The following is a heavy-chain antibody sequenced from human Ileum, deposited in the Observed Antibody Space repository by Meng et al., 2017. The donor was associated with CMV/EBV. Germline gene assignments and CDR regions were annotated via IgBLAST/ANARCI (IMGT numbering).Heavy chain of an antibody. J-gene: IGHJ5*02. CDR3: ARVSNTCLECWFDP. V-gene: IGHV1-18*01. CDR2: IRVDNGNT. D-gene: IGHD3-3*01. Sequence: QGQLVKSGVEGKKPWATVEVSWQASGYTFSTYGIPWGRQAPGQGLEWMGWIRVDNGNTNYAQKFQGRVTMTTHTSTSTDYMGLTGLTSDDTAVYYCARVSNTCLECWFDPWGQGTLVTVSS. CDR1: GYTFSTYG.